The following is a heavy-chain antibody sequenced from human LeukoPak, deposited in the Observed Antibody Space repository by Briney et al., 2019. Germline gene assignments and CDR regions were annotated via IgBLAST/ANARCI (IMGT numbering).Heavy chain of an antibody. V-gene: IGHV3-23*01. Sequence: GGSLRLSCAASGFTFSSYAVAWVRQAPGKGLEWVSSITSSDRTYYADSVKGRFTISRDNSKNTLYMEMTSLRAEDTAVYYCAKGDYGDCYWGQGTPVTVSS. J-gene: IGHJ4*02. CDR1: GFTFSSYA. CDR2: ITSSDRT. CDR3: AKGDYGDCY. D-gene: IGHD4-17*01.